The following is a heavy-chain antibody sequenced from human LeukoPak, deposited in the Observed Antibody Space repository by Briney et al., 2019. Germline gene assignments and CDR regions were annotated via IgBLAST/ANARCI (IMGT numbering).Heavy chain of an antibody. CDR2: ISRTSGHI. Sequence: GGSLRLSCAASGFTFNSYTMNWVRQAPGKGLEWVSSISRTSGHIYYADSVKGRFTISRDNAKNSLYLQMNSLRAEDTAVYYCASGPSGYHNTGGQGTLVTVSS. CDR1: GFTFNSYT. J-gene: IGHJ4*02. CDR3: ASGPSGYHNT. V-gene: IGHV3-21*01. D-gene: IGHD5-12*01.